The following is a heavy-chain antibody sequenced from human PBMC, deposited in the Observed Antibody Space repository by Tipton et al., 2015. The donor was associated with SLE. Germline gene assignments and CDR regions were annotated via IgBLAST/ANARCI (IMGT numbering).Heavy chain of an antibody. V-gene: IGHV4-31*03. Sequence: TLSLTCTVSGGSIRTGGYYWSWIRQLPGKGLEWIGYIYYTGTTYYNPSLKSRLTISGDASKNQFSLKLTSVTAADTAVYYCARDKPYDIWGQGTMVTVSS. CDR2: IYYTGTT. CDR1: GGSIRTGGYY. J-gene: IGHJ3*02. CDR3: ARDKPYDI.